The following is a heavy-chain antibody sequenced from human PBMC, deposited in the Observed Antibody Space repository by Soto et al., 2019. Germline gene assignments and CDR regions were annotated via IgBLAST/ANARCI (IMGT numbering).Heavy chain of an antibody. CDR2: INSDGSST. CDR3: ARDKGRSPLDY. J-gene: IGHJ4*02. V-gene: IGHV3-74*01. CDR1: GFTFSSYW. D-gene: IGHD2-15*01. Sequence: PGGSLRLSCAVSGFTFSSYWMHWVRQAPGKGLVWVSHINSDGSSTTYADSVKGRFTISRDNAKNTLYLQMNSLRAEDTAVYYCARDKGRSPLDYWGQGTLVTVSS.